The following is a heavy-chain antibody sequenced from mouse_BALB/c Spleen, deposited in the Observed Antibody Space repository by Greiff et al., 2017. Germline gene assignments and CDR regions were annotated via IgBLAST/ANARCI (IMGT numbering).Heavy chain of an antibody. CDR3: ARDYGSSYAMDY. CDR2: IYPGDGDT. V-gene: IGHV1-82*01. D-gene: IGHD1-1*01. CDR1: GYAFSSSW. Sequence: VQGVESGPELVKPGASVKISCKASGYAFSSSWMNWVKQRPGQGLEWIGRIYPGDGDTNYNGKFKGKATLTADKSSSTAYMQLSSLTSVDSAVYFCARDYGSSYAMDYWGQGTSVTVSS. J-gene: IGHJ4*01.